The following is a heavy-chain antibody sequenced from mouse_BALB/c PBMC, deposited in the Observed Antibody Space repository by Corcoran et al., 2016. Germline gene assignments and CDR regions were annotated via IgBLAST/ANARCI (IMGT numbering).Heavy chain of an antibody. J-gene: IGHJ4*01. CDR1: GYTFTSYV. V-gene: IGHV1S136*01. CDR2: INPYNDGT. Sequence: EVQLQQSGPEVVKPGASVKMSCKASGYTFTSYVMHWVKQEPGQGLEWIGYINPYNDGTKYNEKFKGKATLTSDKSSSTAYMELSSLTSEDSAVYYCARLYPGIAMDYWGQGTSVTVSA. CDR3: ARLYPGIAMDY.